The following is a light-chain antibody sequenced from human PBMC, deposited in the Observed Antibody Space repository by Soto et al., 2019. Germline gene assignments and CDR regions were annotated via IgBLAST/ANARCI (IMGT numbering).Light chain of an antibody. Sequence: DIQMTQAPSSLSASVGDRVTITCRASQSIRNDLGWYQQKPGKAPKRLIYAASTLQNGVPSRFSGSGSGTEFTLAISSLQPEDCATYYCQHHNSYLALTFGGGTKVEIK. V-gene: IGKV1-17*01. J-gene: IGKJ4*01. CDR1: QSIRND. CDR2: AAS. CDR3: QHHNSYLALT.